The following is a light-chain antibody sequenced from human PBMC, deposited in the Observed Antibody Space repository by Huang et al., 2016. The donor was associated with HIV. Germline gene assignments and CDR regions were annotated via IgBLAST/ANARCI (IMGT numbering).Light chain of an antibody. CDR2: AAS. Sequence: DIQMTQSPSSLSASVGDRVTITCRASQSISNYLNWYQEKPGKAPKLLIYAASSLQSGVPSRFSGSGSGTDFTLTISSLQPEESATYYCQQSYSTPLTFGGGTKVEIK. CDR1: QSISNY. V-gene: IGKV1-39*01. J-gene: IGKJ4*01. CDR3: QQSYSTPLT.